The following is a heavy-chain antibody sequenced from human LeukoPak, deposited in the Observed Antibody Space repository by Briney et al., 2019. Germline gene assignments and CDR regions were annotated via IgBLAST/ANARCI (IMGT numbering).Heavy chain of an antibody. D-gene: IGHD6-13*01. V-gene: IGHV4-4*07. CDR2: IYTSGST. CDR1: GGSISSYY. CDR3: ARAGAAAGPDYYYYGMDV. Sequence: SETLSLTCTVSGGSISSYYWSWIRQPAGKGLEWIGRIYTSGSTNYNPSLKSRVTMSVDTSKNQFSLKLSSVTAADTAVYYCARAGAAAGPDYYYYGMDVWGQGTTVTVSS. J-gene: IGHJ6*02.